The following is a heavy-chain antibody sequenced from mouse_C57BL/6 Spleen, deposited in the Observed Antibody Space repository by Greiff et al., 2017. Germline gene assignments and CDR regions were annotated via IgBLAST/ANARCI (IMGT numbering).Heavy chain of an antibody. CDR1: GYTFTSYW. Sequence: VQLQQPGAELVMPGASVKLSCKASGYTFTSYWMHWVKQRPGQGLEWIGEVDPSDSYTNYNQKFKGKSTVTVDKSSSTAYMQLSSLTSEDSAVYFCARGVYYGSSNHWYFDVWGTGTTLTVSS. D-gene: IGHD1-1*01. V-gene: IGHV1-69*01. CDR2: VDPSDSYT. J-gene: IGHJ1*03. CDR3: ARGVYYGSSNHWYFDV.